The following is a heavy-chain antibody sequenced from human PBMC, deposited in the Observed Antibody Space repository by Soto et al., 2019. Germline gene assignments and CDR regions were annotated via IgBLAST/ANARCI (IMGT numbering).Heavy chain of an antibody. V-gene: IGHV1-69*02. CDR2: IIPILGIA. D-gene: IGHD4-17*01. CDR1: GGTFSSYT. J-gene: IGHJ4*02. Sequence: QVQLVQSGAEVKKPGSSVKVSCKASGGTFSSYTISWVRQAPGQGLEWMGRIIPILGIANYAQKFQGRVTVTADKSMSTAYMELSSLRSEDTAVYYCARVFATVTRGRSDYWGQGTLVTVSS. CDR3: ARVFATVTRGRSDY.